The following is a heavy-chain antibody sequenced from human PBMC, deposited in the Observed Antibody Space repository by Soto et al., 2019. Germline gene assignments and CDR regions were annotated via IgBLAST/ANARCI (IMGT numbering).Heavy chain of an antibody. CDR2: ISGSGGST. J-gene: IGHJ3*02. V-gene: IGHV3-23*01. CDR1: GFTFSSYA. Sequence: PGGSLRLSCAASGFTFSSYAMSWVHQAPGKGLEWVSAISGSGGSTYYADSVKGRFTISRDNSKNTPYLQMNSLRAEDTAVYYCAKDAFELPATMGYIWGKGTMVTVAS. CDR3: AKDAFELPATMGYI. D-gene: IGHD1-7*01.